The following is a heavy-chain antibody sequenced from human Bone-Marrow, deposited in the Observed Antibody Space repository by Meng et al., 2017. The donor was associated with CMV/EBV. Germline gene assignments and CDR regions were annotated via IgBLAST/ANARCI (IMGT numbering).Heavy chain of an antibody. V-gene: IGHV3-7*01. J-gene: IGHJ4*02. CDR3: ASGEWELCFDY. D-gene: IGHD1-26*01. Sequence: GESLKISCAASGFTFSSYWMSWVRQAPGKGLEWVANIKQDGSEKYYVDSVKGRFTISRDNAKNSLYLQMNSLRAEDTAVYYCASGEWELCFDYWGQGTLVTVS. CDR1: GFTFSSYW. CDR2: IKQDGSEK.